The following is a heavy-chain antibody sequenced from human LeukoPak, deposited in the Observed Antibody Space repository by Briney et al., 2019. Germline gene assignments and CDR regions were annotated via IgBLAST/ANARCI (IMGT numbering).Heavy chain of an antibody. D-gene: IGHD2-15*01. Sequence: GGSLRLSCAASGFTFSSYAVSWVRQAPGKGLEWVSAISGSGGSTYYADSVKGRFTISRDNSKDTLYLQMNSLRAEDTAVYYCARGPRLYCSGGSCYPPAGYMDVWGKGTTVTVSS. CDR2: ISGSGGST. V-gene: IGHV3-23*01. J-gene: IGHJ6*03. CDR3: ARGPRLYCSGGSCYPPAGYMDV. CDR1: GFTFSSYA.